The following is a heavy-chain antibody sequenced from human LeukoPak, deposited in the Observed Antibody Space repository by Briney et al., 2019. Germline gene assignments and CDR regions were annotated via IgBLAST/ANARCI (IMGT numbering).Heavy chain of an antibody. CDR1: GFTFSGSA. V-gene: IGHV3-73*01. CDR2: IRSKANSYAT. D-gene: IGHD3-22*01. CDR3: TRLPPDSSGYSFDP. J-gene: IGHJ5*02. Sequence: PGGSLKLSCAASGFTFSGSAMHWGRQASGKGLEWVGRIRSKANSYATAYAASVKGRFTISRDDSKNTAYLQMNSLKTEDTAVYYCTRLPPDSSGYSFDPWGQGTLVTVSS.